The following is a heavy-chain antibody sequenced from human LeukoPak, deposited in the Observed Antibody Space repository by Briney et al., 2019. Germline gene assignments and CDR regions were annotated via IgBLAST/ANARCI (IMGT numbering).Heavy chain of an antibody. CDR2: ISGSGGST. D-gene: IGHD3-22*01. J-gene: IGHJ4*02. CDR1: VFTFSSYA. CDR3: AIDPYYYDSSGFHGARGPDFDY. V-gene: IGHV3-23*01. Sequence: GGSLRLSFAASVFTFSSYAMSWVRQAPGKGLEWVSAISGSGGSTYYADSVKGRFTISRDNSKNTLYLQMNSLRAEDTAVYYCAIDPYYYDSSGFHGARGPDFDYWGQGTLVTVSS.